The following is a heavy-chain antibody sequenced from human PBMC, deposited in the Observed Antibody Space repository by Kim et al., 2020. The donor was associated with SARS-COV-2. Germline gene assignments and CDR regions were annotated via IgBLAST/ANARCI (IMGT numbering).Heavy chain of an antibody. CDR3: ARGGRYYNYYYMDV. Sequence: AQKFQGRVTITADRFTNTAYMEMRSLGSEDTAVYYCARGGRYYNYYYMDVWGKGTTVTVSS. V-gene: IGHV1-69*04. D-gene: IGHD2-15*01. J-gene: IGHJ6*03.